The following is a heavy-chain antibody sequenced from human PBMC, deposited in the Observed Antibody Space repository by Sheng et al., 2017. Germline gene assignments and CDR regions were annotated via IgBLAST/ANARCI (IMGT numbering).Heavy chain of an antibody. V-gene: IGHV4-39*07. Sequence: QVQLQESGPGLVKPSQTLSLTCTVSGGSISSSNWGWIRQPPGKGLEWIGTIYSSGSTYYNPSLWSRVTISVDTSKNQLSLKLSSVTAADTAVYYCARAYDFWGQGALVTVSS. CDR1: GGSISSSN. J-gene: IGHJ4*02. CDR2: IYSSGST. CDR3: ARAYDF.